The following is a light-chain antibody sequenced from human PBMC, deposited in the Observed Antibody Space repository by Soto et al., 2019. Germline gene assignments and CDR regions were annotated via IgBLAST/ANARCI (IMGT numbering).Light chain of an antibody. V-gene: IGKV2-28*01. CDR2: LGS. J-gene: IGKJ1*01. Sequence: DIVMTQSPLSLPVTPGEPASISCRSSQSLLHSNGYNYLDCYLQKPGQSPQLLIYLGSNRASGVPDRFSGSGSGTDFTLKISRVEAEDVGVYYCMQALQTLWTFGQGTKVDIK. CDR3: MQALQTLWT. CDR1: QSLLHSNGYNY.